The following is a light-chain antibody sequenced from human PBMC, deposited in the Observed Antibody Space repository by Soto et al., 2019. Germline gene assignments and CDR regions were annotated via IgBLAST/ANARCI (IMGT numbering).Light chain of an antibody. CDR3: QQSYSSWT. V-gene: IGKV1-39*01. J-gene: IGKJ1*01. Sequence: DIQMTQSPSSLSASVGDRVTITCRASQTISNYLNWYQRKPGEAPKLLIYAASSLQSGVPSRFSGSGSGTDFTLTISRLQPEDFATYYCQQSYSSWTFGQGTKVEIK. CDR1: QTISNY. CDR2: AAS.